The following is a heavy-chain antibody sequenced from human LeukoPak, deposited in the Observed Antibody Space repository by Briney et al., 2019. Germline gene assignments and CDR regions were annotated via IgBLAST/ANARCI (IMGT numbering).Heavy chain of an antibody. D-gene: IGHD6-19*01. J-gene: IGHJ4*02. Sequence: PGGSLRLSCAVYGFSVSSFGMSWVRQAPGRGLEWLSAISVDGERTYYADSVKGRFFISRDTSENTLDLQLSSLRGDDTAVYYCAQGYLSGWYPYWGQGSLVTVSS. CDR2: ISVDGERT. V-gene: IGHV3-23*01. CDR1: GFSVSSFG. CDR3: AQGYLSGWYPY.